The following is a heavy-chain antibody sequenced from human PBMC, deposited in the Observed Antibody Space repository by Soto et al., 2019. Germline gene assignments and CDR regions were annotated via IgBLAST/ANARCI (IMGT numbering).Heavy chain of an antibody. Sequence: SETLSLTCIVSGESISSSSYYWGWIRQPPGKGLEWIGSIYYSGRTYYNPSFKSRVTISIDTSKNQFSLKLSSVTATDTAVYSCARQRTKVVTQAYFDHWGQGALVT. D-gene: IGHD2-21*02. CDR2: IYYSGRT. J-gene: IGHJ4*02. CDR1: GESISSSSYY. CDR3: ARQRTKVVTQAYFDH. V-gene: IGHV4-39*01.